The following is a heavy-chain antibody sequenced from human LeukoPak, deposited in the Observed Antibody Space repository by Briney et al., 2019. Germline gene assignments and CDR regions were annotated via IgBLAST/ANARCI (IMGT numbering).Heavy chain of an antibody. CDR2: ISGSGGST. CDR1: GFTFSSYA. Sequence: GGSLRLSCAASGFTFSSYAMSWVRQAPGEGLEWVSAISGSGGSTYYADSVKDRFTISRDNAKNSLYLQMNSLRAEDTAVYYCARYGDYEVDYGMDVWGQGTTVTVSS. V-gene: IGHV3-23*01. D-gene: IGHD4-17*01. CDR3: ARYGDYEVDYGMDV. J-gene: IGHJ6*02.